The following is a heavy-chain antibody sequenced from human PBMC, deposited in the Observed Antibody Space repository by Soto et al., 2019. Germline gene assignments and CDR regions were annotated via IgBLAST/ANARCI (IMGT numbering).Heavy chain of an antibody. D-gene: IGHD3-22*01. V-gene: IGHV3-23*01. J-gene: IGHJ3*02. CDR1: GFTFSSYA. Sequence: PGGSLRLSCAASGFTFSSYAMSWVRQAPGKGLEWVSAISGGGGSTYYADSVKGRFTISRDNSKNTLYLQMNSLRAEDTAVYYCAKPNYYDSSGYLRPHAFDIWGQGTMVTVSS. CDR2: ISGGGGST. CDR3: AKPNYYDSSGYLRPHAFDI.